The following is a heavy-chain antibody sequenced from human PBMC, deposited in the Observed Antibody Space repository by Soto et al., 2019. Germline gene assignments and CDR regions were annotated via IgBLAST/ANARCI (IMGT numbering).Heavy chain of an antibody. CDR2: ISSSSSYI. V-gene: IGHV3-21*01. J-gene: IGHJ4*02. D-gene: IGHD2-2*01. CDR1: GFTFSSYS. Sequence: ESGGGLVKPGGSLRLSCAASGFTFSSYSMNWVRQAPGKGLEWVSSISSSSSYIYYADSVKGRFTISRDNAKNSLYLQMNSLRAEDTAVYYCATDIVVVPAAPYWGQRTLVTVSS. CDR3: ATDIVVVPAAPY.